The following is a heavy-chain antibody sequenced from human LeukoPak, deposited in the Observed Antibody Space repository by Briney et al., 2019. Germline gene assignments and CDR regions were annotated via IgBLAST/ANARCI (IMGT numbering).Heavy chain of an antibody. CDR3: AKDLTRSIYSGSYYFGY. CDR1: GFTFSNYG. V-gene: IGHV3-23*01. D-gene: IGHD1-26*01. Sequence: PGGSLRLSCAASGFTFSNYGMCWVRQAPGKGLEWVSAISGSGGSTYYADSVKGRFTISRDNSKNTLYLQMNSLRAEDTAVYYCAKDLTRSIYSGSYYFGYWGQGTLVTVSS. CDR2: ISGSGGST. J-gene: IGHJ4*02.